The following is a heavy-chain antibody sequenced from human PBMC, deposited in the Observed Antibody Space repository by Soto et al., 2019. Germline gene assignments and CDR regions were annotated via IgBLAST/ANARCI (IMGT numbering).Heavy chain of an antibody. CDR3: VSRLALKPRYYFDY. CDR2: IYYTGST. V-gene: IGHV4-30-4*01. J-gene: IGHJ4*02. D-gene: IGHD3-3*02. Sequence: QVQLQESGPGLVKPSQTLSLTCTVSGGSISSGDYYWSWVRQPPGEDLEYIGYIYYTGSTYYSPSLNSRLTMSVDTSKNQFSLKLSSVTAADTAVYYCVSRLALKPRYYFDYWGQGTLVTVSS. CDR1: GGSISSGDYY.